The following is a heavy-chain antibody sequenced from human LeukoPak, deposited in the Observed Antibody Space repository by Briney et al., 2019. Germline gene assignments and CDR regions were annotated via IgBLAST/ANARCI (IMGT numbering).Heavy chain of an antibody. V-gene: IGHV4-59*01. Sequence: SETLSLTCTVSGGSISSYYWSWIRQPPGKGLEWIGYIYYSGSTKYNPSLRSRVTISVDTSKNQFSLKLSSVTAADTAVYYCARDRFYYYGMDVWGKGTTVTVSS. CDR2: IYYSGST. CDR3: ARDRFYYYGMDV. J-gene: IGHJ6*04. CDR1: GGSISSYY.